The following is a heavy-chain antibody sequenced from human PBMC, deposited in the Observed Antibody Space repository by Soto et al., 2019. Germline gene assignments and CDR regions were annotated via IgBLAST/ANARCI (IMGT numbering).Heavy chain of an antibody. V-gene: IGHV3-23*01. D-gene: IGHD7-27*01. J-gene: IGHJ2*01. CDR3: AKRRGEGYFDL. Sequence: EVQLLESGGGLVPPGGSLRLSCAASGFIFSNFVMGWVRRAPGKGLEWVSAIGGTSGSTYYADSVKGRFTISRDNSKNTLSLQMNRLRAEDTAVYYCAKRRGEGYFDLWGRGTLATVSS. CDR2: IGGTSGST. CDR1: GFIFSNFV.